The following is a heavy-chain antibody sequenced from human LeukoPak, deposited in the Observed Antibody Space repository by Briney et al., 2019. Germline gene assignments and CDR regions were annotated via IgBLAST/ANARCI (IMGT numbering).Heavy chain of an antibody. CDR1: GGSFSGYY. Sequence: PSETLSLTCAVYGGSFSGYYWSWIRQPPGKGLEWIGEINHSGSTNYNPYLKSRVTISVDTSKNQFSLKLCSVTAADTAVYYCARGPAPGWDSSPVANWGQGTLVTVSS. V-gene: IGHV4-34*01. CDR2: INHSGST. D-gene: IGHD6-13*01. CDR3: ARGPAPGWDSSPVAN. J-gene: IGHJ4*02.